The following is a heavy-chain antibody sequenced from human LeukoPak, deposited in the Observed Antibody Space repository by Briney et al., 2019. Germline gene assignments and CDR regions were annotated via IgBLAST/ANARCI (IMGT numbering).Heavy chain of an antibody. Sequence: GGSLRLSCAASGFTFSNYAMHWVRQAPGKGLEYVSAISGNGVSTYYANSVKGRLTISRDNSKNTLYLQMGSLRADDMAIYYCARAPSSGWYDYWGQGTLVTISS. V-gene: IGHV3-64*01. D-gene: IGHD6-19*01. CDR2: ISGNGVST. CDR3: ARAPSSGWYDY. J-gene: IGHJ4*02. CDR1: GFTFSNYA.